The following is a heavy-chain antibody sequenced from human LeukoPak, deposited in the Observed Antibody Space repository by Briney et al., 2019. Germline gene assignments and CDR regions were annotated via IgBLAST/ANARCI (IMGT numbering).Heavy chain of an antibody. CDR2: IWYDGSNK. V-gene: IGHV3-33*06. J-gene: IGHJ4*02. CDR1: GFTFSSYG. CDR3: AKDMEWFGEFEFDY. Sequence: GGSLRLSCAASGFTFSSYGMHRVRQAPGKGLEWVAGIWYDGSNKYYGDSVKGRFTISRDNFKSTLYLQMNSLRAEDTAVYYCAKDMEWFGEFEFDYWGQGTLVTVSS. D-gene: IGHD3-10*01.